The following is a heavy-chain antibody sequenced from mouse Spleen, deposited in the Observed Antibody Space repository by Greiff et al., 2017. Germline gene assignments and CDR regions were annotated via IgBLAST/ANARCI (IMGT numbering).Heavy chain of an antibody. CDR2: INYDGSST. J-gene: IGHJ4*01. CDR3: ASYSSGYAMDY. D-gene: IGHD3-1*01. CDR1: GFTFSDYY. Sequence: EVMLVESEGGLVQPGSSMKLSCTASGFTFSDYYMAWVRQVPEKGLEWVANINYDGSSTYCLDSLKSRFIISRDNAKNILYLQMSSLKSEDTATYYCASYSSGYAMDYWGQGTSVTVSS. V-gene: IGHV5-16*01.